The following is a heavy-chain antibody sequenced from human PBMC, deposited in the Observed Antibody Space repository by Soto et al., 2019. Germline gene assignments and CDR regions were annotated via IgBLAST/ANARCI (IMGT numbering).Heavy chain of an antibody. CDR2: IYYSGST. CDR3: ARDQFYGSGSYPHYFDY. Sequence: SETLSLTCTVSGGSVSSGSYYWSWIRQPPGKGLEWIGYIYYSGSTNYNPSLKSRVTISVDTSKNQFSLKLSSVTAADTAVYYCARDQFYGSGSYPHYFDYWGQGTLLTVSS. D-gene: IGHD3-10*01. V-gene: IGHV4-61*01. CDR1: GGSVSSGSYY. J-gene: IGHJ4*02.